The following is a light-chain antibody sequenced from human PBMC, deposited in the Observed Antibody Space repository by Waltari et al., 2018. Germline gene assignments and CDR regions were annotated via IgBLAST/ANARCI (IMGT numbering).Light chain of an antibody. CDR1: QTISTY. CDR2: AAS. J-gene: IGKJ2*01. CDR3: QQSFSNSPYT. V-gene: IGKV1-39*01. Sequence: DIQMTQSPSSLSASEGDRVTITCRASQTISTYLNWYQQKPGKAPKLLIYAASSLQVGVPSRFSGSGSGTDFKLTISSLQPEDFATYYCQQSFSNSPYTFGQGTKVEIK.